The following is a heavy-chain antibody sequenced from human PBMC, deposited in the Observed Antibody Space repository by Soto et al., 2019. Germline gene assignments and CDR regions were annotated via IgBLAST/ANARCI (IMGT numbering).Heavy chain of an antibody. CDR1: GYTFTSYG. D-gene: IGHD4-17*01. Sequence: QVQLVQSGAEVKKPGASVKVSCKASGYTFTSYGISWVRQAPGQGLEWLGWISAYNGNTNEAQKLQGSVTMTTDTSTSTAYMELRSLRADDAAVYYCARDITQTVGPTYYYYGMDVWGQGTPVTVSS. J-gene: IGHJ6*02. V-gene: IGHV1-18*01. CDR2: ISAYNGNT. CDR3: ARDITQTVGPTYYYYGMDV.